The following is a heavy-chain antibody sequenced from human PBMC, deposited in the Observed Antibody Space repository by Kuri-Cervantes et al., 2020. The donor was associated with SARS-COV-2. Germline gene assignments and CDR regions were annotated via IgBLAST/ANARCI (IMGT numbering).Heavy chain of an antibody. CDR1: GYTFTSYD. Sequence: ASVKVSCKASGYTFTSYDINWVRQATGQGLEWMGWMNPNSGNTGCAQKFQGRVTMTRNTSINTAYMELSSLISEDTAVYYCARGSGITIFGVLIGYYYYGMDVWGQGTTVTVSS. CDR2: MNPNSGNT. V-gene: IGHV1-8*01. D-gene: IGHD3-3*01. J-gene: IGHJ6*02. CDR3: ARGSGITIFGVLIGYYYYGMDV.